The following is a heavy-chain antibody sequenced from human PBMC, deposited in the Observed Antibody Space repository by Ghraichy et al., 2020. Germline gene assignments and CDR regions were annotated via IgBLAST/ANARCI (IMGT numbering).Heavy chain of an antibody. Sequence: ASVKVSCKASGYTFTYCSLHWLQQAPGQGLERMRWITLYNGNINYAKKFQSRVTITRDMSLRTAYIELSSLRSEDSAVYYWASQRRPGIAAAGTPCYNWFYPWGQGTLVTVSS. J-gene: IGHJ5*02. D-gene: IGHD6-13*01. CDR2: ITLYNGNI. CDR3: ASQRRPGIAAAGTPCYNWFYP. V-gene: IGHV1-68*02. CDR1: GYTFTYCS.